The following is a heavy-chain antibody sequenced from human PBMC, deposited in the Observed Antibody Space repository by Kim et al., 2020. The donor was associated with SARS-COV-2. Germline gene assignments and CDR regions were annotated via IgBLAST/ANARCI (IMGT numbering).Heavy chain of an antibody. Sequence: GGSLRLSCAASGFTFSSYSMNWVRQAPGKGLEWVSYISSSSSTIYYADSVKGRFTISRDNAKNSLYLQMNSLRDEDTAVYYCASSTYYYDSSALRWFDPWGQGTLFPVSS. J-gene: IGHJ5*02. CDR1: GFTFSSYS. D-gene: IGHD3-22*01. V-gene: IGHV3-48*02. CDR3: ASSTYYYDSSALRWFDP. CDR2: ISSSSSTI.